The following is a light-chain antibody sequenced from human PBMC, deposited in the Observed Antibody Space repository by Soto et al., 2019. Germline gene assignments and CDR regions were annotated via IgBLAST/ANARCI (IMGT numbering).Light chain of an antibody. CDR2: EGS. V-gene: IGLV2-23*01. CDR3: CSYAGSSTVV. CDR1: SSDVGSYNL. J-gene: IGLJ2*01. Sequence: QSVLTQPASVSGSPGQSITISCTGTSSDVGSYNLVSWYQQHPGKAHKLMIYEGSKRPSGVSNRFSGSKSGNTASLTSSGLQAEDEADYYCCSYAGSSTVVFGGGTKLTVL.